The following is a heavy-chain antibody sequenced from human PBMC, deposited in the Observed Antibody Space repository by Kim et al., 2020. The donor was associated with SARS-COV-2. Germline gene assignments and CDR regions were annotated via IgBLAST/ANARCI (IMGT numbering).Heavy chain of an antibody. CDR3: AKGTTINVYFATNY. CDR2: ISGGGGST. V-gene: IGHV3-23*01. Sequence: GGSLRLSCAASGFTFSNYAMSWVRQAPGKGLEWVSTISGGGGSTFYAGSVKGRFTISRENSKNVLSLQMDGLRADDTAVYYCAKGTTINVYFATNYLGQGTLVTV. J-gene: IGHJ4*02. CDR1: GFTFSNYA. D-gene: IGHD2-15*01.